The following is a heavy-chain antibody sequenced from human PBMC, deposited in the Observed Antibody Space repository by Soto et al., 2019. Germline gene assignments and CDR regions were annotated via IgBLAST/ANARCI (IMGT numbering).Heavy chain of an antibody. CDR1: GSTFTDFT. V-gene: IGHV3-23*01. CDR3: ARRPDAFDI. CDR2: ISGDGLST. J-gene: IGHJ3*02. Sequence: LRLSCAGSGSTFTDFTMTWVRQAPGKGLEWVSAISGDGLSTYYAGSVKGRFTISRDNSKTTLYLQMNSLRAEDTAVYYCARRPDAFDIWGRGTMVTVSS.